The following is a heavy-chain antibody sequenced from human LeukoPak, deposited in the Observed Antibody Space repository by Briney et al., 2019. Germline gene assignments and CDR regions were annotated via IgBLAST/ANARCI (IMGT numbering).Heavy chain of an antibody. CDR2: IYPSGTT. CDR3: ARGASTTWHGNFDY. V-gene: IGHV4-4*07. D-gene: IGHD1-14*01. CDR1: GGSISSYY. Sequence: ASATLSLTCTVSGGSISSYYCSWIRQPAGKAMEWLGRIYPSGTTNYNPSLKSRVTMSVDTSQKQFSLKMTSVTAADTAVYYCARGASTTWHGNFDYWGQGTLVTVSS. J-gene: IGHJ4*02.